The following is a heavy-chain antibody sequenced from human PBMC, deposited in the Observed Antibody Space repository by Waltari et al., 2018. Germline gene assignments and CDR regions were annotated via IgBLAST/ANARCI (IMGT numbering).Heavy chain of an antibody. CDR1: GGIFPHYA. CDR3: ARDLGAMKVTSALEI. CDR2: IIPICGTA. V-gene: IGHV1-69*05. Sequence: QVQLVQSGAEVKRPGSSVKVSCRASGGIFPHYAISCVRQAPGQGLEWRGGIIPICGTANSAQKFQGRLTITSDESTSTAYMELSSLRPEDTAVYFCARDLGAMKVTSALEIWGQGTRVTVSS. J-gene: IGHJ3*02. D-gene: IGHD3-10*01.